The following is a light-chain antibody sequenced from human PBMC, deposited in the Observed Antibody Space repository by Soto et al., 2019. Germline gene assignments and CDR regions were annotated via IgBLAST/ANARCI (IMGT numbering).Light chain of an antibody. Sequence: QSVLTQPASVSGSPGQSITISCTGTSSDIGYYNYVSWYQQYPGKAPKLIIYEVSNRPSGVSNRFSGSKSANTASLTISGLQAEYEADYHCSSYKTGSTVVFGTGTKVTVL. J-gene: IGLJ1*01. V-gene: IGLV2-14*01. CDR1: SSDIGYYNY. CDR3: SSYKTGSTVV. CDR2: EVS.